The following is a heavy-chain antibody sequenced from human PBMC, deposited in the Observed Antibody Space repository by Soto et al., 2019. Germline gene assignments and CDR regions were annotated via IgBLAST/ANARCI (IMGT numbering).Heavy chain of an antibody. CDR2: IYHSGST. CDR3: ARSVIIPAATGYYYYMDV. D-gene: IGHD2-2*01. J-gene: IGHJ6*03. V-gene: IGHV4-4*02. Sequence: PSETLSLTCAVSSGSISSSNWWSWVRQPPGKGLEWIGEIYHSGSTNYNPSLKSRVTISVDKSKNQSSLKLSSVTAADTAVYYCARSVIIPAATGYYYYMDVWGKGTTVTVSS. CDR1: SGSISSSNW.